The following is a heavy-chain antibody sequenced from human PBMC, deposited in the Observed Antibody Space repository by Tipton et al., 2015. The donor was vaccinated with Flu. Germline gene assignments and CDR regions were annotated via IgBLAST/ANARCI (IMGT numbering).Heavy chain of an antibody. CDR1: GYTFVRYY. Sequence: QVQLVQSGAEVRKPGASLEVSCKASGYTFVRYYIHWVRQAPGQGLEWIGTIYRSGSTYYNPSLKSRLTISVDTSQNQFSLRLSSVTAADTAVYYCARHTGDSVRGVIDYWCQGTLVTVSS. CDR3: ARHTGDSVRGVIDY. V-gene: IGHV4-38-2*02. CDR2: IYRSGST. J-gene: IGHJ4*02. D-gene: IGHD3-10*02.